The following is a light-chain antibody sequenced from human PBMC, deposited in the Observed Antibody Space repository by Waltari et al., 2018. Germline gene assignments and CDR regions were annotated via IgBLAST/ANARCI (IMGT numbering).Light chain of an antibody. CDR2: EDR. V-gene: IGLV6-57*04. Sequence: NFVLTQPHSVSESPGKAVTISCTRSSGSIASNFVQWYQQRQGSAPTPVIYEDRQRPPGGPDRFSCCFDRSSNSAYRTISGLKTEDGADYFRQSQDSSTNWVFGGGTKLNVL. CDR1: SGSIASNF. J-gene: IGLJ3*02. CDR3: QSQDSSTNWV.